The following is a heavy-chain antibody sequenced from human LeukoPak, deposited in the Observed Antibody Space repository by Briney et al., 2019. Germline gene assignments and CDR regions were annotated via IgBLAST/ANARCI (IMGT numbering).Heavy chain of an antibody. Sequence: ASVKVSCKASGYTFTNYFIHRVRQAPGQGLEWMGLINPSDGSTSYAQNFQGRITMTRDTSTSTVYMELSSLRSDDTAVYSCARDQVVAAGPYYFDNWGQGTLVTVSS. CDR3: ARDQVVAAGPYYFDN. D-gene: IGHD6-6*01. CDR2: INPSDGST. J-gene: IGHJ4*02. V-gene: IGHV1-46*01. CDR1: GYTFTNYF.